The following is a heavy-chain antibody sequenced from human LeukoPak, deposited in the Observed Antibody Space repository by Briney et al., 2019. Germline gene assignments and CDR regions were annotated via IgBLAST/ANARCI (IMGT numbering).Heavy chain of an antibody. Sequence: SETLSLTCAVYGGSFSGYYWSWIRQPPGKGLEWIGEINHSGSTNYNPSLKSRVTISVDTSKNQFSLKLSPVTAADTAVYYCARERVGYCSSTSCQARFDYWGQGTLVTVSS. D-gene: IGHD2-2*01. V-gene: IGHV4-34*01. CDR3: ARERVGYCSSTSCQARFDY. J-gene: IGHJ4*02. CDR1: GGSFSGYY. CDR2: INHSGST.